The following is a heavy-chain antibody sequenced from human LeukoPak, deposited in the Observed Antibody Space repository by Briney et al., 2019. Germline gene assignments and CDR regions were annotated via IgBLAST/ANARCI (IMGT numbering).Heavy chain of an antibody. D-gene: IGHD5-18*01. CDR1: GFSLSTSGVG. V-gene: IGHV2-5*01. J-gene: IGHJ6*03. Sequence: SGPTLVKPTQTLTLTCTFSGFSLSTSGVGVGWIRQPPGKALEWLALIYWNDDKRYSPSLKSRLTITKDTSKNQVVLTMTNMDPVDTATYYCAHSGGNTAMVRDYYYYYMDVWGKGTTVTVSS. CDR2: IYWNDDK. CDR3: AHSGGNTAMVRDYYYYYMDV.